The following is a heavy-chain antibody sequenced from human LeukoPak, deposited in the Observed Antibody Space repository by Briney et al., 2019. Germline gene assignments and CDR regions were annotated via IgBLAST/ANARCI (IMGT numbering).Heavy chain of an antibody. V-gene: IGHV3-23*01. J-gene: IGHJ4*02. CDR2: ISGSGGST. D-gene: IGHD6-13*01. CDR3: AKDRSSSSWYERVFDY. CDR1: GFTFSDHY. Sequence: GGSLRLSCAASGFTFSDHYMSWVRQAPGKGLEWVSAISGSGGSTYYADSVKGRFTISRDNSKNTLYLQMNSLRAEDTAVYYCAKDRSSSSWYERVFDYWGQGTLVTVSS.